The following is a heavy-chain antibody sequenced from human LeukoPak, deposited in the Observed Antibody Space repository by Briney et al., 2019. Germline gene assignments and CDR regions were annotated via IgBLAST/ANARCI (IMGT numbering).Heavy chain of an antibody. CDR3: ARGLQVDWCFDL. CDR2: INSDGSSP. CDR1: GFTFTSYW. Sequence: GGSLRLSCAASGFTFTSYWMHWVRQTPGKGLVWVSRINSDGSSPSYADSVKGRSTISRDNAKNTVYLQMNSLRAEDTAVYYCARGLQVDWCFDLWGRGTLVTVSS. V-gene: IGHV3-74*01. J-gene: IGHJ2*01. D-gene: IGHD4-11*01.